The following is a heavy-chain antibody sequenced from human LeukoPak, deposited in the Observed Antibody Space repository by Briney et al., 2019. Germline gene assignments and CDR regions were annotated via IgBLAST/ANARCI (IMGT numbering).Heavy chain of an antibody. V-gene: IGHV4-59*01. CDR3: ARYSGSYPHDAFEI. D-gene: IGHD1-26*01. CDR1: GGSFSGYY. J-gene: IGHJ3*02. Sequence: SETLSLTCAVYGGSFSGYYWSWIRQPPGKGLEWIGYIYYSGSTSYNPSLKSRVTISVDTSKNQFSLKLRSVTAADTAVYYCARYSGSYPHDAFEIWGQGTMVTVSS. CDR2: IYYSGST.